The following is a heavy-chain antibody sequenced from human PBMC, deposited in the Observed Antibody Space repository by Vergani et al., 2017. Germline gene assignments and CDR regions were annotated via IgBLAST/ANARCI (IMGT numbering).Heavy chain of an antibody. V-gene: IGHV3-21*01. CDR1: GFTFSSYS. D-gene: IGHD3-10*01. CDR2: ISSSSSYI. Sequence: EVQLVESGGGLVKPGGSLRLSCAASGFTFSSYSMNWVRQAPGKGLEWVSSISSSSSYIYYADSVKGRFTISRDNAKNSLYLQMNSLRAEDTAVYYCARPTVRGRFINAFDIWGQGTMVTVSS. CDR3: ARPTVRGRFINAFDI. J-gene: IGHJ3*02.